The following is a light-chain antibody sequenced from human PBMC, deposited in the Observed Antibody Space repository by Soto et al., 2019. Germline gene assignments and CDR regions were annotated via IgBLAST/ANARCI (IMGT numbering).Light chain of an antibody. CDR3: CSYAGSRTYV. Sequence: QSALTQPASVSGSPGQSITISCTGTSSDVGGYNFVAWYQQYPGKAPKVMIYEGSQRPSGVSARFSGSRSGNTASLAISGLQPEDEADYYCCSYAGSRTYVFGTGTKLTVL. V-gene: IGLV2-23*01. J-gene: IGLJ1*01. CDR2: EGS. CDR1: SSDVGGYNF.